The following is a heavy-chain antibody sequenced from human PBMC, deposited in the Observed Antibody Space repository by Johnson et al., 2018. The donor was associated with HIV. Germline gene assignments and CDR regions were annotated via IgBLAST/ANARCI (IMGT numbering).Heavy chain of an antibody. Sequence: VQLVESGGGVVRPGGSLRLSCAASGFTFSSYAMHWVRQAPGKGLEYVSAISSNGGSTYYANSVKGRFTISRDNSKNTLYLQMNSLRDEDTAVYHCAKERLLHDAFDFWGQETMVTVSS. J-gene: IGHJ3*01. CDR2: ISSNGGST. CDR1: GFTFSSYA. D-gene: IGHD5-18*01. V-gene: IGHV3-64*01. CDR3: AKERLLHDAFDF.